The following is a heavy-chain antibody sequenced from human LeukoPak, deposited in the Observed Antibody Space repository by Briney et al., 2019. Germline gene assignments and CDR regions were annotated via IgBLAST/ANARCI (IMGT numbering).Heavy chain of an antibody. D-gene: IGHD3-10*01. V-gene: IGHV3-23*01. CDR2: ISGSGGST. CDR3: AKGSLLWFGEFPFDY. Sequence: GGSLRLSCAASGFTFSSYAMSWVRQATGKGLEWVSAISGSGGSTYYADSVKGRFTISRDNSKNTLYLQMNSLRAEDTAVYYCAKGSLLWFGEFPFDYWGQGTLVTVSS. CDR1: GFTFSSYA. J-gene: IGHJ4*02.